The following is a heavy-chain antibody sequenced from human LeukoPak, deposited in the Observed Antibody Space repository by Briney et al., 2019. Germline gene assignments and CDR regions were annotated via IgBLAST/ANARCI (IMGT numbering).Heavy chain of an antibody. J-gene: IGHJ6*03. CDR3: ARDVTVTIGSFYHMDV. D-gene: IGHD4-17*01. Sequence: GGSLRLSCAVSGFSLRHYNMNWVRQAPGKGLEWVSSVSSGSTYISYADSVKGRFTVSADIATNSLYLQMTSLRAEDTAVYYCARDVTVTIGSFYHMDVWGTGTTVTVSS. CDR1: GFSLRHYN. V-gene: IGHV3-21*01. CDR2: VSSGSTYI.